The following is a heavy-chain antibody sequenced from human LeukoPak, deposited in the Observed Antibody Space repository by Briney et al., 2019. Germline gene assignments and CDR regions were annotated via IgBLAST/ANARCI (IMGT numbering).Heavy chain of an antibody. D-gene: IGHD6-19*01. J-gene: IGHJ6*03. CDR1: GGSISSSSYY. V-gene: IGHV4-61*05. CDR3: ARVVGYSSGWYWADGYYMDV. Sequence: SETLSLTCTVSGGSISSSSYYWGWIRQPPGKGLEWIGYIYYSGSTNYNPSLKSRVTISVDTSKNQFSLKLSSVTAADTAVYYCARVVGYSSGWYWADGYYMDVWGKGTTVTVSS. CDR2: IYYSGST.